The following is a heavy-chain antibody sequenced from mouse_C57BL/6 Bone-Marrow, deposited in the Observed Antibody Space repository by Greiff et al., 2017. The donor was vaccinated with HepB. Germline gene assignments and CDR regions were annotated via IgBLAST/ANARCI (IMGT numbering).Heavy chain of an antibody. CDR3: AREGDLFRDY. J-gene: IGHJ2*01. CDR1: GFTFSSYA. Sequence: EVKLVESGGGLVKPGGSLKLSCAASGFTFSSYAMSWVRQTPEKRLEWVATISDGGSYTYYPDNVKGRFTISRDNAKNNLYLQMSHLKSEDTAMYYCAREGDLFRDYWGQGTTLTVSS. CDR2: ISDGGSYT. D-gene: IGHD2-3*01. V-gene: IGHV5-4*01.